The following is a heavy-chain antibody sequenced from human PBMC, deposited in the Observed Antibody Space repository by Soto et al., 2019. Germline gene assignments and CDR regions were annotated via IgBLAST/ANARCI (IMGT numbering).Heavy chain of an antibody. CDR3: AAGTVEQWELPLPGNY. D-gene: IGHD1-26*01. J-gene: IGHJ4*01. CDR1: GFTFTSSA. V-gene: IGHV1-58*01. Sequence: GAAVKVSCNASGFTFTSSAVQWVRQARGQRLEWIGWLVVGGGNTNYAQKLQERVTITRXXXXSXXXMXLSXLRSEDTAVYYCAAGTVEQWELPLPGNYWG. CDR2: LVVGGGNT.